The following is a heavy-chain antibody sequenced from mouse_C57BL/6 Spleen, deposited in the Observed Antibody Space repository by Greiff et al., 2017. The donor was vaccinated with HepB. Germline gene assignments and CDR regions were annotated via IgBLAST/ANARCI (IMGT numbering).Heavy chain of an antibody. J-gene: IGHJ4*01. CDR2: IDPSDSYT. CDR1: GYTFTSYW. CDR3: AREYGNYRAMDY. D-gene: IGHD2-10*02. Sequence: VQLQQPGAELVRPGTSVKLSCKASGYTFTSYWMHWVKQRPGQGLEWIGVIDPSDSYTNYNQKFKGKATLTVDTSSSTAYMQLSSLTSEDSAVYYCAREYGNYRAMDYWGQGTSVTVSS. V-gene: IGHV1-59*01.